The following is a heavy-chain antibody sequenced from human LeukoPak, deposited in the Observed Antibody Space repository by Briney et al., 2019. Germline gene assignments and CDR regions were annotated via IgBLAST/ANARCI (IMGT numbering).Heavy chain of an antibody. Sequence: PSETLSLTCTVSGGSISSSSYYWSWIRQPPGKGLEWIGYIYYSGSTNYNPSLKSRVTISVDTSKNQFSLKLSSVTAADTAVYYCARDSNFWSGFYYFDYWGQGTLVTVSS. D-gene: IGHD3-3*01. CDR1: GGSISSSSYY. CDR2: IYYSGST. J-gene: IGHJ4*02. CDR3: ARDSNFWSGFYYFDY. V-gene: IGHV4-61*01.